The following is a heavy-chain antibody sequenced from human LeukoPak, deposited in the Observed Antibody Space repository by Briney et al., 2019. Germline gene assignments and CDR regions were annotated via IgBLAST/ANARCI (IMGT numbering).Heavy chain of an antibody. V-gene: IGHV4-59*12. Sequence: SETLSLTCTVSGGSISSYYWSWIRQPPGKGLEWIGYVYNSGSTNYNPSLKGRVTMSVATSKNQFSLHLSSVTAADTAVYYCARSAFLVTAPGLYYFDYWGQGTLVAVSS. CDR3: ARSAFLVTAPGLYYFDY. CDR2: VYNSGST. D-gene: IGHD6-13*01. CDR1: GGSISSYY. J-gene: IGHJ4*02.